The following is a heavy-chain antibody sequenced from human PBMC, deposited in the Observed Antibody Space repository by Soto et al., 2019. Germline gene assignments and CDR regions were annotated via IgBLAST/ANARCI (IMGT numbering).Heavy chain of an antibody. V-gene: IGHV1-69*06. J-gene: IGHJ5*02. Sequence: QVQLVQSGAEVKKPGSSVKVSCKASGGTFSSYAISWVRQAPGQGLEWMGGIIPIFGTANYAQKFQGRVTITADKSTSTAYMELSSLRCEDTAVYYWAREGVGGYYGSGRLNWFDPWGQGTLVTVSS. CDR2: IIPIFGTA. D-gene: IGHD3-10*01. CDR1: GGTFSSYA. CDR3: AREGVGGYYGSGRLNWFDP.